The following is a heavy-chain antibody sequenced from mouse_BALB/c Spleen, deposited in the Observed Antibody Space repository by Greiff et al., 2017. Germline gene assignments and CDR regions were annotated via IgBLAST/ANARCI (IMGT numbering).Heavy chain of an antibody. CDR2: IYPSDSYT. CDR3: TRGESSSWYFDV. J-gene: IGHJ1*01. D-gene: IGHD3-1*01. CDR1: GYTFTSYW. V-gene: IGHV1-69*02. Sequence: QVQLQQSGAELVRPGASVKLSCKASGYTFTSYWINWVKQRPGQGLEWIGNIYPSDSYTNYNQKFKDKATLTVDKSSSTAYMQLSSPTSEDSAVYYCTRGESSSWYFDVWGAGTTVTVSS.